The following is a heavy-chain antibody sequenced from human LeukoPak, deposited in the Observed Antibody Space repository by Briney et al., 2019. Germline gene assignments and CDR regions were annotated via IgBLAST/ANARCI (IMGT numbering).Heavy chain of an antibody. D-gene: IGHD3-10*01. V-gene: IGHV3-23*01. Sequence: GGSLRLSCAASGFTFSSYAVSWVRQAPGKGLEWVSAISGSGGSTYYADSVKGRFTISRDNSKNTLYLQMNSLRAEDTAVYYCAKDSRRLVRGDMDYWGQGTLVTVSS. CDR3: AKDSRRLVRGDMDY. J-gene: IGHJ4*02. CDR1: GFTFSSYA. CDR2: ISGSGGST.